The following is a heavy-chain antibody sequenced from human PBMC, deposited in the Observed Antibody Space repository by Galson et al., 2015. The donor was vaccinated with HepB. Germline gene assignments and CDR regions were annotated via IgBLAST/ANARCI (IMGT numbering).Heavy chain of an antibody. Sequence: SLRLSCEASGFTFSSYSMNWVRQAPGKGLEWVSSISSSSSYIYYADSVKGRFTISRDNAKNSLYLQMNSLRAEDTAVYYCARDFPTYYYDSSGYYYYYYGMDVWGQGTTVTVSS. CDR1: GFTFSSYS. V-gene: IGHV3-21*01. CDR2: ISSSSSYI. D-gene: IGHD3-22*01. J-gene: IGHJ6*02. CDR3: ARDFPTYYYDSSGYYYYYYGMDV.